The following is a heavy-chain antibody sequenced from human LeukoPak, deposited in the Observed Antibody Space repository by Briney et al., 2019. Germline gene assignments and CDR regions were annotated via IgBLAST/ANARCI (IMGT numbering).Heavy chain of an antibody. D-gene: IGHD6-13*01. CDR1: GYSFTSYW. J-gene: IGHJ5*02. CDR2: IYPGDSDT. CDR3: ARRVGLSSWEGTWFDP. Sequence: GESLRISCKGSGYSFTSYWISWVRQVPGKGLEWMGIIYPGDSDTRYSPSFQGQVTISADKSSSTAYLQWSSLKASDTAMYYCARRVGLSSWEGTWFDPWGQGTLVTVSS. V-gene: IGHV5-51*01.